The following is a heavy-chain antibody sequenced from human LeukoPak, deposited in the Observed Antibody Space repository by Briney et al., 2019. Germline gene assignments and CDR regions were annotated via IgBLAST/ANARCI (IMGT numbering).Heavy chain of an antibody. CDR3: ARHSRVGFDY. CDR1: GFTFSNYW. J-gene: IGHJ4*02. Sequence: GGSLRLSCAASGFTFSNYWMSWIRQAPGKGLQWVANINLDESERYYVDSVKGRFTISRDNAKNSLYLQMNSLRAEDTAVYYCARHSRVGFDYWGPGTLLTVSS. V-gene: IGHV3-7*03. CDR2: INLDESER. D-gene: IGHD1-26*01.